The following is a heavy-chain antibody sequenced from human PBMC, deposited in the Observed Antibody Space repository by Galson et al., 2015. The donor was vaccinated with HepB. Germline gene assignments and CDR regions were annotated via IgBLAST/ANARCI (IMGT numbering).Heavy chain of an antibody. D-gene: IGHD6-13*01. Sequence: SLRLSCAASGFTFSSYWMSWVRQAPGKGLEWVANIKQDGSEKYYVDSVKGRFTISRDNAKNSLYLQMNSLRAEDTAVYYCARDSSWYHSAFDYWGQGTLVTVSS. J-gene: IGHJ4*02. CDR3: ARDSSWYHSAFDY. V-gene: IGHV3-7*03. CDR2: IKQDGSEK. CDR1: GFTFSSYW.